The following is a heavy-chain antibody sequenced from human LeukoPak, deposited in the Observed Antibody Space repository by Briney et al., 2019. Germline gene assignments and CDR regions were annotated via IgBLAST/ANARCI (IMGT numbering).Heavy chain of an antibody. J-gene: IGHJ4*02. CDR2: ISYDGSNK. CDR3: AKDSSYGSGSYFFEGMGFDY. D-gene: IGHD3-10*01. V-gene: IGHV3-30*18. Sequence: PGGSLRLSCAASGFTFSSYGMHWVRQAPGKGLEWVAVISYDGSNKYYADSVKGRFTISRDNSKNTLYLQMNSLRAEDTAVYYCAKDSSYGSGSYFFEGMGFDYWGQGTLVTVSS. CDR1: GFTFSSYG.